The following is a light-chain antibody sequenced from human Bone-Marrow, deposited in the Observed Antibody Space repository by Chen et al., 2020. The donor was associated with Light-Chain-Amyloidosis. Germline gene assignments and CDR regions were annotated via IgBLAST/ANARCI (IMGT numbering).Light chain of an antibody. V-gene: IGKV3-20*01. J-gene: IGKJ4*01. Sequence: EIVLTQSPGTLSLSPGEGANLSCRASQTISSNYLTWYQQKFGQAPRLLIYGSSSRATGIPDRFTGSGSGTDFTLTSSRLEPEDFAMYYCQQYGTSQLPFGGGTKVEIK. CDR2: GSS. CDR3: QQYGTSQLP. CDR1: QTISSNY.